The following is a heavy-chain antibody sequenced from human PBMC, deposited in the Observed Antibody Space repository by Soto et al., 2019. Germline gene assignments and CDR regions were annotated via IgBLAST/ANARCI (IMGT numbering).Heavy chain of an antibody. Sequence: SETLSLTGAVSVGSIVTSAYYWGWIRQAPGKGLEWIGSINHSGNTYLSPSLKDRVTMSVDTSKNSFSLKLRSATAADTGLYYCSRRAPEGFDPWGQGTLVTVSS. CDR3: SRRAPEGFDP. CDR2: INHSGNT. J-gene: IGHJ5*02. CDR1: VGSIVTSAYY. V-gene: IGHV4-39*01.